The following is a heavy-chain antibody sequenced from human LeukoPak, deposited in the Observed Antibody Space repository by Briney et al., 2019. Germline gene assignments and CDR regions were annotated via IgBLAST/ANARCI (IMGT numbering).Heavy chain of an antibody. CDR2: LSSSGFYT. CDR1: RFNLSDYY. V-gene: IGHV3-11*01. Sequence: PGGSLRLSRAASRFNLSDYYMSWLRQAPGKGLERVSYLSSSGFYTYYAGSVKGRLTIPRDNARNSLYLQMNSLAPEDTALYYCAREKRRSDYWGQGTLVSVSS. CDR3: AREKRRSDY. J-gene: IGHJ4*02.